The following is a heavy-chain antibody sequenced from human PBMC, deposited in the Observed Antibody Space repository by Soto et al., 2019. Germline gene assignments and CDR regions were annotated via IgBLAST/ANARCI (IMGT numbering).Heavy chain of an antibody. CDR2: ISGSGGST. Sequence: GGSLRLSCAASGFTFSSYAMSWVRQAPGKGLEWVSAISGSGGSTYYADSVKGRFTISRDNSKNTLYLQMNSLRAEDTAVYYCARRIAVAGDLFDYWGQGTLVTVSS. D-gene: IGHD6-19*01. CDR1: GFTFSSYA. V-gene: IGHV3-23*01. J-gene: IGHJ4*02. CDR3: ARRIAVAGDLFDY.